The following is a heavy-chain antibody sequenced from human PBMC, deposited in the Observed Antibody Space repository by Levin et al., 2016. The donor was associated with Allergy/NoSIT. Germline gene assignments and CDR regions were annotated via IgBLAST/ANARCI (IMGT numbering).Heavy chain of an antibody. J-gene: IGHJ3*02. CDR3: ARDIAVAAMGTRGAFDI. V-gene: IGHV3-66*01. Sequence: GESLKISCAASGFTVSSNYMSWVRQAPGKGLEWVSVIYSGGSTYYADSVKGRFTISRDNSKNTLYLQMNSLRAEDTAVYYCARDIAVAAMGTRGAFDIWGQGTMVTVSS. CDR1: GFTVSSNY. CDR2: IYSGGST. D-gene: IGHD6-19*01.